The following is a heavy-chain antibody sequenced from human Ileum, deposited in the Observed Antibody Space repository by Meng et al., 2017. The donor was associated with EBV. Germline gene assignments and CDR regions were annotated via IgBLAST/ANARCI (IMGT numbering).Heavy chain of an antibody. CDR1: GCSVSSAPSF. CDR3: AGDPHSGSPH. J-gene: IGHJ4*02. CDR2: MSYSGST. V-gene: IGHV4-61*01. D-gene: IGHD1-26*01. Sequence: QLQLQGSGPGLVKPSETLFLTCTVSGCSVSSAPSFWTWIRQPPGKGLEWIGYMSYSGSTNYSPPLESRVTISVDTSKNQFSLKLSSVTAADTAVYYCAGDPHSGSPHWGQGTLVTVSS.